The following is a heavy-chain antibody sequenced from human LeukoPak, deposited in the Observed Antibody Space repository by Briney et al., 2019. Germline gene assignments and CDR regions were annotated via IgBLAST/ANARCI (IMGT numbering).Heavy chain of an antibody. Sequence: PSETLSLTCAVSGGSISSSNWWSWVRQHPGKGLEWIGEIYHSGSTNYNPSLKSRVTISVDKSKNQFSLKLSSVTAADTAVYYCARVGMVRGVIDYWYFDLWGRGTLVTVSS. V-gene: IGHV4-4*02. CDR1: GGSISSSNW. D-gene: IGHD3-10*01. J-gene: IGHJ2*01. CDR3: ARVGMVRGVIDYWYFDL. CDR2: IYHSGST.